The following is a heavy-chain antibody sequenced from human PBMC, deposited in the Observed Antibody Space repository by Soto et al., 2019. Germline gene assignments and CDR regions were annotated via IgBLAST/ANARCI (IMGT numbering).Heavy chain of an antibody. CDR3: ARVPSGNCISTSCYHYYYGMDV. V-gene: IGHV3-30-3*01. Sequence: GGPLRLSCAASGFTFSSYAMHWVRQAPGKGLEWVAVISYDGSNKYYADSVKGRFTISRDNSKNTLYLQMNSLRAEDTAVYYCARVPSGNCISTSCYHYYYGMDVWGQGTTVTVSS. J-gene: IGHJ6*02. CDR2: ISYDGSNK. D-gene: IGHD2-2*01. CDR1: GFTFSSYA.